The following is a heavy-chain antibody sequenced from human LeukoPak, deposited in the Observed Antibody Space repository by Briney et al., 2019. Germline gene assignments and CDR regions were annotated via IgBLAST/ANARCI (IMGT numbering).Heavy chain of an antibody. CDR1: GYSFTSSW. CDR3: ARQRGTYCSGGSCSDGNYFDY. J-gene: IGHJ4*02. D-gene: IGHD2-15*01. V-gene: IGHV5-51*01. CDR2: IYPGDSDT. Sequence: GESLKISCKGSGYSFTSSWIGWVRQMPGRGLEWMGIIYPGDSDTRYSPSFQGQVTISADKSISTAYLQWSSLKASDTAMYYCARQRGTYCSGGSCSDGNYFDYWGQGTLVTVFS.